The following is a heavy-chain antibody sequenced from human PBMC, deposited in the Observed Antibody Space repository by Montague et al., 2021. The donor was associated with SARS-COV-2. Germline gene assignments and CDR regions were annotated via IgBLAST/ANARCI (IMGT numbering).Heavy chain of an antibody. V-gene: IGHV4-39*01. D-gene: IGHD3-3*01. J-gene: IGHJ5*02. CDR2: IYYSGST. Sequence: SETLSLTCTVSGGSISSSSYYWGWIRQPPGKGLEWIGNIYYSGSTYYNPSLKSRVTISVDTSKNQFSLKLSSVTAADTAEYYCARQKVGSVTMFGVIMHERWFDPWGQGTLVTVSS. CDR1: GGSISSSSYY. CDR3: ARQKVGSVTMFGVIMHERWFDP.